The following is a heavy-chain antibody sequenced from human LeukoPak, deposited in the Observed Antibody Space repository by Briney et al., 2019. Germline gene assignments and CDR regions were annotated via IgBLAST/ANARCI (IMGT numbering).Heavy chain of an antibody. CDR3: TTEDTYYYDSSGYYLGY. CDR2: IGSGGTT. V-gene: IGHV3-23*01. J-gene: IGHJ4*02. Sequence: GGSLRLSCAASGFTFSGYPMRWVRQAPGKGLEWVSSIGSGGTTYYADSAKGRFTTSRDNSKNTLYLQMNSLRADDTAVYYCTTEDTYYYDSSGYYLGYWGQGTLVTVSS. CDR1: GFTFSGYP. D-gene: IGHD3-22*01.